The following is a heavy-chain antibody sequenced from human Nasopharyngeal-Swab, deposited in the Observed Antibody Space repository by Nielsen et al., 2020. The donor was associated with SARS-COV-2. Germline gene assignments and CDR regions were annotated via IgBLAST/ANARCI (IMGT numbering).Heavy chain of an antibody. V-gene: IGHV3-73*01. CDR2: IGDKAHNYAT. CDR3: TTDYYFDY. Sequence: VRQAPGKGLEWVGRIGDKAHNYATTYAASVKGRFTISRDDSKNTAFLQMDSLKTEDTALYYCTTDYYFDYWGQGTLVTVPS. J-gene: IGHJ4*02.